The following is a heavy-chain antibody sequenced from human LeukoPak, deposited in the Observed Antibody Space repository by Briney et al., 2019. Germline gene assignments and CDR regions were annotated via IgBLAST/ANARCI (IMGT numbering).Heavy chain of an antibody. CDR3: ARAMKGAGWFDP. CDR1: GYPFTSYV. J-gene: IGHJ5*02. CDR2: INTTSGSP. V-gene: IGHV7-4-1*02. Sequence: ASVKVSCKASGYPFTSYVMNWVRQAPGQGLEWMGGINTTSGSPMFAQGFTGRFVFSADTSVSTAYLQISSLKAEDTAVYYCARAMKGAGWFDPWGQGTLVTVSS.